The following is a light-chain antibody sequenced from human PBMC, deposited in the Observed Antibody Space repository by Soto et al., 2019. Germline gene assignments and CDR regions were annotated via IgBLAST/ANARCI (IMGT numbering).Light chain of an antibody. CDR2: DVS. CDR3: RSYTSSNVV. J-gene: IGLJ2*01. CDR1: SSDVGGYNY. Sequence: QSALTQPASVSGSPGQSITISCTGTSSDVGGYNYVSWYKQHPGKAPKLMIYDVSNRPSGVSNRFSGSKSGNTASLTISGLQAEDEADYYCRSYTSSNVVFGGGTKLTVL. V-gene: IGLV2-14*01.